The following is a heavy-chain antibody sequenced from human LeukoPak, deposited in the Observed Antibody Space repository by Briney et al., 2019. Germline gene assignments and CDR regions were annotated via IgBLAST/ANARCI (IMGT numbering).Heavy chain of an antibody. D-gene: IGHD3-3*01. J-gene: IGHJ5*02. CDR2: INPSGGST. V-gene: IGHV1-46*01. CDR1: GYTFTSYY. Sequence: GASVKVSCKASGYTFTSYYMHWVRQAPGQGLEWMGIINPSGGSTSYAQKFQGRVTMTRDTSTSTVYMELSSLRSEDTAVYYCARTFYYDFWSGPKPNWFDPWGQGTLVTVSS. CDR3: ARTFYYDFWSGPKPNWFDP.